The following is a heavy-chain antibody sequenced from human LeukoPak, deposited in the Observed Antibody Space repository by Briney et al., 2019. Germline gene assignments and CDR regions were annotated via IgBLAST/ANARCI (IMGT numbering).Heavy chain of an antibody. J-gene: IGHJ4*02. D-gene: IGHD6-19*01. CDR2: ISYDGSNK. CDR3: ARDSSGWSYFDY. V-gene: IGHV3-30-3*01. CDR1: GFTFSNYA. Sequence: GGSLRLSCAASGFTFSNYAMSWVRQAPGKGLEWVAVISYDGSNKYYADSVKGRFTISRDNSKNTLYLQMNSLRAEDTAVYYCARDSSGWSYFDYWGQGTLVTVSS.